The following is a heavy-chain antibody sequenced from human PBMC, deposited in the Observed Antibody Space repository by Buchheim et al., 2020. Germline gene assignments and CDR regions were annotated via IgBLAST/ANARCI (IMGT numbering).Heavy chain of an antibody. CDR2: INSDGSGT. D-gene: IGHD1-14*01. CDR3: ARTHNWNHGVHY. J-gene: IGHJ4*02. V-gene: IGHV3-74*01. Sequence: EVQLVESGGGLVQPGGSLRLSCAASGFSFSTSWMHWVRQAPGKGLVWVSRINSDGSGTIYADSVKGRFTISRDNAKNTLFLQMNSLRAEDTAVYYCARTHNWNHGVHYWGQGTL. CDR1: GFSFSTSW.